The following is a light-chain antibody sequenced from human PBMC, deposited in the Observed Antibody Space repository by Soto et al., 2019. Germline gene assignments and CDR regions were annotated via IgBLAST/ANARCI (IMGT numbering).Light chain of an antibody. CDR2: GES. Sequence: EIVMTQSPATLSVSPGERATLFCRASQSVRSNFLAWYQQRPGQAPSLRIYGESNRATGIPARFSGSGSGTEFTLTISSRQSEDFGLYYCQQPSACPFTFGGGTKVEIK. V-gene: IGKV3-15*01. CDR1: QSVRSN. CDR3: QQPSACPFT. J-gene: IGKJ4*01.